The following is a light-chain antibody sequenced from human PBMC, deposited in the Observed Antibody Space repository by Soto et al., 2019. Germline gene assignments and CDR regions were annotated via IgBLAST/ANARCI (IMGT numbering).Light chain of an antibody. V-gene: IGKV2-28*01. Sequence: DLVMTQSPLSMPVTPGEPASISCRSSQSLLHSNGYNYLDWYLQKPGQSPQLLMHLGSSRASGVPDRFSGSGSGTDFTLRISRVEAEDVGVYYCMQALQTPRTFGQGTKLEIK. CDR2: LGS. J-gene: IGKJ2*01. CDR3: MQALQTPRT. CDR1: QSLLHSNGYNY.